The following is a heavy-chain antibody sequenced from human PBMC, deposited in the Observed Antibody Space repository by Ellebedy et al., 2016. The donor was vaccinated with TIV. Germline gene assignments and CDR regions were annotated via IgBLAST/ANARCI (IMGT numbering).Heavy chain of an antibody. D-gene: IGHD6-19*01. CDR3: TRARVYSNGWYYPAF. J-gene: IGHJ4*02. CDR2: VSSSSSAI. Sequence: PGGSLRLSCAASGFTFGGHSMTWVRQAPGKGLEWISAVSSSSSAIFYADSVKGRFSISRDNARNSLYLQMNTLRDEDTAVYYCTRARVYSNGWYYPAFWGQGTLVAVSS. CDR1: GFTFGGHS. V-gene: IGHV3-48*02.